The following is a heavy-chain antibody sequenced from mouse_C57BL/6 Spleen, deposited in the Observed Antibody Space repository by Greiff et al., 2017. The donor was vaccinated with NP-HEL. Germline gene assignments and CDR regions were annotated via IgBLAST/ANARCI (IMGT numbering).Heavy chain of an antibody. CDR3: ARSRTG. J-gene: IGHJ2*01. Sequence: QVQLQHSGPELVKPGASVKISCKASGYAFSSSWMNWVKQRPGKGLEWIGRIYPGDGDTNYNGKFKGKATLTADKSSSTAYMQLSSLTSEDSAVYFCARSRTGWGQGTTLTVSS. V-gene: IGHV1-82*01. CDR1: GYAFSSSW. CDR2: IYPGDGDT.